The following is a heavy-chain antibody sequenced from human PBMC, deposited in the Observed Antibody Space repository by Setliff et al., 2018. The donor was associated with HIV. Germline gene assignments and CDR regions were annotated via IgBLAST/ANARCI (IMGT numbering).Heavy chain of an antibody. Sequence: SVKVSCKASGGAFNNYAFNWVRQVPGQGLEWVGGIIPMFGTPSYAQNFQGRVTITADESTNTAYLEVNSLTYEDAAIYYCSLEGGVWSPWGPGTLVTVSS. D-gene: IGHD3-16*01. V-gene: IGHV1-69*13. CDR1: GGAFNNYA. CDR2: IIPMFGTP. CDR3: SLEGGVWSP. J-gene: IGHJ1*01.